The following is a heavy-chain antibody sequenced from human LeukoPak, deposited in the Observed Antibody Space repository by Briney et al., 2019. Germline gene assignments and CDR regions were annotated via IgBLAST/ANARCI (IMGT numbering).Heavy chain of an antibody. D-gene: IGHD3-9*01. J-gene: IGHJ4*02. Sequence: PGGSLRLSCAASGFTLSQYWMHWVRQAPGKGLAWVSRISSDGTTTAYADSVKGRFTISRDSAKNMLYLQMNSLRVEDTAMYYCASPGDNYAILGLDYWGQGTLVTVSS. V-gene: IGHV3-74*01. CDR3: ASPGDNYAILGLDY. CDR2: ISSDGTTT. CDR1: GFTLSQYW.